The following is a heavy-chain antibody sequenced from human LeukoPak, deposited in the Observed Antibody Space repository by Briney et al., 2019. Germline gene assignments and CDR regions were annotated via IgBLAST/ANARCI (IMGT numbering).Heavy chain of an antibody. CDR3: ARDREEKARIGGMDV. J-gene: IGHJ6*02. D-gene: IGHD3-16*01. CDR2: INQDGNEK. Sequence: PGGSLRLSCAASGFTFSSYWMSWVRQAPGKGLEWVANINQDGNEKYYVDSVKGRFTISRDNAKSLVYLQLNSLRAEGTAIYYCARDREEKARIGGMDVWGQGTTVIVSS. V-gene: IGHV3-7*03. CDR1: GFTFSSYW.